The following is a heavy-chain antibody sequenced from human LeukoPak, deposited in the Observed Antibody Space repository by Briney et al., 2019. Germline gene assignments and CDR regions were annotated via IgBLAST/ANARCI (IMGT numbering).Heavy chain of an antibody. CDR3: ARTSKTAAAAYPLVRESYYYYMDV. D-gene: IGHD6-13*01. V-gene: IGHV4-59*01. CDR1: GGSISSYY. CDR2: IYYSGST. J-gene: IGHJ6*03. Sequence: SETLSLTCTVSGGSISSYYWSWIRQPPGKGLEWIGYIYYSGSTNYNPSLKSRVTISVDTSKNQFSLKLSSVTAADTAVYYCARTSKTAAAAYPLVRESYYYYMDVWGKGTTVTVSS.